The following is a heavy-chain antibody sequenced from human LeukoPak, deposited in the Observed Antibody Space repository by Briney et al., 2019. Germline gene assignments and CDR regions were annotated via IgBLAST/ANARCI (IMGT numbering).Heavy chain of an antibody. CDR1: GGSISSSSYY. CDR2: IYYSGST. V-gene: IGHV4-39*07. J-gene: IGHJ5*02. D-gene: IGHD2-8*01. Sequence: SETLSLTCTVSGGSISSSSYYWGWIRQPPGKGLEWIGSIYYSGSTYYNPSLKSRVTISVDTSKNQFSLKLSSVTAADTAVYYCARVVLMVYVHGSNWFDPWGQGTLVTVSS. CDR3: ARVVLMVYVHGSNWFDP.